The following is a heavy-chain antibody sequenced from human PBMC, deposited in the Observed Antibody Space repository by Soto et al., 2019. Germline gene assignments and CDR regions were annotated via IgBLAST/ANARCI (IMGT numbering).Heavy chain of an antibody. CDR3: ARYPRLDY. J-gene: IGHJ4*02. CDR2: IYYTGST. Sequence: SETLSLTCTVSGGSISGYYWSWIRQPPGKRLEWIGYIYYTGSTNYNPSLRSRVTISIDTSKNQFSLKLSSVTAADTTVYYCARYPRLDYWGQGTLVTVSS. CDR1: GGSISGYY. V-gene: IGHV4-59*08.